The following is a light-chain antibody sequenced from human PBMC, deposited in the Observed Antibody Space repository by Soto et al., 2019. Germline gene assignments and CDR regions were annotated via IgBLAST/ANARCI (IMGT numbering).Light chain of an antibody. V-gene: IGLV2-14*01. Sequence: QSALTQPASVSGSPGQSITISCTGTSSDVGGYNYVSWYQQHPGKAPKLMIYDVSNRPSGVSNRFSGSKSGNTASLTISWLQAEYEADYYCSSYTSSDTLLFGGGTKLTVL. CDR3: SSYTSSDTLL. CDR1: SSDVGGYNY. CDR2: DVS. J-gene: IGLJ2*01.